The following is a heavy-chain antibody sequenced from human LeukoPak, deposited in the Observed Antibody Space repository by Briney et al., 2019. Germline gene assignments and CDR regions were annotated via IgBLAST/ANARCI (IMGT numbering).Heavy chain of an antibody. V-gene: IGHV1-2*02. CDR2: INPKSGGT. J-gene: IGHJ3*02. Sequence: VSVKVSCKASGYTFTDYFMNWVRPAPGQGLEWMGWINPKSGGTVYAQKFQGRVTMTRDTSSSTAYMELSRLRFDDTVVYYCARGPRITIFGVVMANDAFDIWGQGTMVTVSS. D-gene: IGHD3-3*01. CDR1: GYTFTDYF. CDR3: ARGPRITIFGVVMANDAFDI.